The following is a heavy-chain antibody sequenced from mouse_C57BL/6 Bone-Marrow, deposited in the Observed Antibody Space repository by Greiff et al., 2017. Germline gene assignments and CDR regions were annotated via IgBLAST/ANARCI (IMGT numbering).Heavy chain of an antibody. CDR3: ARSRCGLLPSWYFDV. Sequence: QVQLQQPGAELVKPGASVKLSCKASGYTFTSYWMHWVKQRPGQGLEWIGMIHPNSGSTNYNEKFKSKATLTVDKSSSTAYVQLSSLTSEDSAVYDCARSRCGLLPSWYFDVWGKGTTVTVSS. J-gene: IGHJ1*03. D-gene: IGHD2-3*01. CDR1: GYTFTSYW. V-gene: IGHV1-64*01. CDR2: IHPNSGST.